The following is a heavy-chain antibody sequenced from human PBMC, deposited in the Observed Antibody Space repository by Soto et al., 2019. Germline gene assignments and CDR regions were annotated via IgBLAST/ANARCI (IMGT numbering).Heavy chain of an antibody. CDR3: ARLGYSSSPLIDS. CDR2: IYYSGYT. CDR1: SGSIRTSRYY. Sequence: QLQLQGSGPGLVKPSETLSLTCSLSSGSIRTSRYYWGWIRQPPGKGLEWIGHIYYSGYTNYNQSLKSRVTISVYTSNNQFSLELTSVTAADTAVYYCARLGYSSSPLIDSWGQGTLVTVSS. V-gene: IGHV4-39*01. J-gene: IGHJ4*02. D-gene: IGHD6-13*01.